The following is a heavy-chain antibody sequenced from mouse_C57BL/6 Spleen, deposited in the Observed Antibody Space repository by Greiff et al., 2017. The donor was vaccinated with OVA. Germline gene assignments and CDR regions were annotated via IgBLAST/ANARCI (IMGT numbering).Heavy chain of an antibody. CDR3: ARSYSNFLFDY. D-gene: IGHD2-5*01. V-gene: IGHV1-4*01. Sequence: VQLQESGAELARPGASVKMSCKASGYTFTSYTMHWVKQRPGQGLEWIGYINPSSGYTKYNQKFKDKATLTADKSSSTAYMQLSSLTSEDSAVYYCARSYSNFLFDYWGQGTTLTVSS. CDR2: INPSSGYT. J-gene: IGHJ2*01. CDR1: GYTFTSYT.